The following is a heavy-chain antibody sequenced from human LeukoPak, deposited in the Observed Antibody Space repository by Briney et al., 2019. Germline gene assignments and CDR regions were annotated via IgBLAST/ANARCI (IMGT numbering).Heavy chain of an antibody. CDR1: GGSISSYY. CDR2: IYYSGST. J-gene: IGHJ4*02. D-gene: IGHD4-17*01. Sequence: PSETLSLTCTVSGGSISSYYWSWIRQPPGKGLEWIGYIYYSGSTNYNPSLKSRVTISVDTSKNQFSLKLSSVTAADTAVYYCASLYGDYALDYWGQGTLVTVSS. CDR3: ASLYGDYALDY. V-gene: IGHV4-59*01.